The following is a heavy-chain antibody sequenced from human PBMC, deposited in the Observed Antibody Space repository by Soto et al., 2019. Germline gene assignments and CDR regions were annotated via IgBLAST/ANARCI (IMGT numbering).Heavy chain of an antibody. CDR2: ISYDGSNQ. D-gene: IGHD6-19*01. Sequence: PGGSLRLSCAASGFTFNIYGMHWVRQAPDKGLEWVALISYDGSNQYYADSVKGRFTISRDNSKNTLFLQMNSLRADDTAVYYCASSIAVAGRFGYWGQGTLVTVSS. J-gene: IGHJ4*02. CDR3: ASSIAVAGRFGY. CDR1: GFTFNIYG. V-gene: IGHV3-30*03.